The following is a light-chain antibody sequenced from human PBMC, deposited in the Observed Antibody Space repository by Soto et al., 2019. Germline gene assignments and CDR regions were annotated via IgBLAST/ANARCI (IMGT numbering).Light chain of an antibody. Sequence: DIHMTQSPSSLSSSVGNRVTITCRESQSISTYLNWYQKNPGKAPNLLIYDASRLQSGVPSMTSGSGGGTDFTHCISCLQPEDVATSCCQHSYMDPITYGQGTQR. V-gene: IGKV1-39*01. CDR1: QSISTY. CDR2: DAS. CDR3: QHSYMDPIT. J-gene: IGKJ5*01.